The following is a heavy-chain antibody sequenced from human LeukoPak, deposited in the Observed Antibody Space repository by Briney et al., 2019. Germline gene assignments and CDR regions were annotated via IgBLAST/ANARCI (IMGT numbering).Heavy chain of an antibody. V-gene: IGHV3-21*01. CDR3: ATGVRGYNSALDY. D-gene: IGHD6-19*01. Sequence: GVSLRLSCAASGFTFSNYYMNWVRQAPGKGLEWVSSISSGSSYIYYADSLKGRFTISRDNAKNSLYLQMNSLRAEDTAVYYCATGVRGYNSALDYWGQGTLVTVSP. CDR2: ISSGSSYI. J-gene: IGHJ4*02. CDR1: GFTFSNYY.